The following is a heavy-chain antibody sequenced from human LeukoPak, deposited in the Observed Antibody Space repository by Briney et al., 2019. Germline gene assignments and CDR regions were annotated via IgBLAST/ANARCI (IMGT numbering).Heavy chain of an antibody. J-gene: IGHJ4*02. V-gene: IGHV3-21*01. CDR3: ARLRRNTDSTGNYYYYDY. D-gene: IGHD3-22*01. Sequence: GGSLRLSCAASGYTFSSFSINWVRQAPGKGLEWVSSVSVRSNYIYYADSVRGRFSISRDDARNSLYLQMDSLRGDDTAEYYCARLRRNTDSTGNYYYYDYWGQGTLVTVSS. CDR2: VSVRSNYI. CDR1: GYTFSSFS.